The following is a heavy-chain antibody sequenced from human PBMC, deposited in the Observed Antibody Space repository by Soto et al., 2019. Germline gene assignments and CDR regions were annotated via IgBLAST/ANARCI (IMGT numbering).Heavy chain of an antibody. J-gene: IGHJ6*02. CDR2: IYYSGST. Sequence: QVQLQESGPGLVKPSQTLSLTCTVSGGSISSGGYYWSWIRQHPGKGLEWIGYIYYSGSTYYNPSLQSRVTISGDTSKNQFSLKLSSVTAADSAVYYCAGYTDTSQYGSVTHYYGMDVWGQGTTVTVSS. CDR3: AGYTDTSQYGSVTHYYGMDV. V-gene: IGHV4-31*03. D-gene: IGHD3-10*01. CDR1: GGSISSGGYY.